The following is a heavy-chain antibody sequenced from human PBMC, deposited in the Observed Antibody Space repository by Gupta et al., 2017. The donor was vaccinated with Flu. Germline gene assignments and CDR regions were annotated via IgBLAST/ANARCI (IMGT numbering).Heavy chain of an antibody. Sequence: QVQLQQWGAGLLKPSETLSLTCAVYGGSFSGYYWSWIRQPPGKGLEWIGENNHSGSTNYNPSLKSRVTISVDTSKNQFSLKLSSVTAADTAVYYCARGYYGSGSYYKGKYYFDYWGQGTLVTVSS. D-gene: IGHD3-10*01. CDR3: ARGYYGSGSYYKGKYYFDY. CDR1: GGSFSGYY. V-gene: IGHV4-34*01. CDR2: NNHSGST. J-gene: IGHJ4*02.